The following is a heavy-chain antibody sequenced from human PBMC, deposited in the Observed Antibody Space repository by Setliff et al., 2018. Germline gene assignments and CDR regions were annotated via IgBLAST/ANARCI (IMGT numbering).Heavy chain of an antibody. CDR1: GGSINSYY. V-gene: IGHV4-34*01. CDR3: TVYNTGSSKDHY. J-gene: IGHJ4*02. Sequence: SETLSLTCIVSGGSINSYYWIWIRQPPGKGLEWIGEINHSGNTNYNPSLKSRVTISVDTSKNQFSLKLSSVTAADTALYYCTVYNTGSSKDHYWGQGTPVTVSS. CDR2: INHSGNT. D-gene: IGHD2-8*02.